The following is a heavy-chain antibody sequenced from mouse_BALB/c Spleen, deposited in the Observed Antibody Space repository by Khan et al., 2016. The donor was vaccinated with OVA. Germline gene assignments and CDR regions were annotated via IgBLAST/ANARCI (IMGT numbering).Heavy chain of an antibody. D-gene: IGHD2-1*01. CDR2: IDPANGDT. J-gene: IGHJ3*01. Sequence: EVQLQQSGTELIKPGASVKLSCTASGFNIKDTYIHWVKERPEQGPEWIGRIDPANGDTKYDPKFQGKATITADTSSNTAYLQLSSLTSEDTDVYYCATLYGSPFTYWGQGTLVTVSA. CDR1: GFNIKDTY. CDR3: ATLYGSPFTY. V-gene: IGHV14-3*02.